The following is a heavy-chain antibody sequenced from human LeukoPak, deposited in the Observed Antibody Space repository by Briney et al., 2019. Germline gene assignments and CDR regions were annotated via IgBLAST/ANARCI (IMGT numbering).Heavy chain of an antibody. V-gene: IGHV4-59*08. CDR1: GGSINY. Sequence: PSETLSLTCSVSGGSINYWSWIRQPPGKGLEWIGYIYYSGSTNYNPSLRSRVTISVDTSKNQFSLKLSSVTAADTAVYYCARSPDVERITIFGVVLNWFDPWGQGTLVTVSS. J-gene: IGHJ5*02. CDR2: IYYSGST. CDR3: ARSPDVERITIFGVVLNWFDP. D-gene: IGHD3-3*01.